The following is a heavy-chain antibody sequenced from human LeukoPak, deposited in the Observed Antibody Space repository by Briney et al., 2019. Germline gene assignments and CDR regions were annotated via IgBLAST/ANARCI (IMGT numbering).Heavy chain of an antibody. CDR3: VKDNGRWFDP. CDR1: GFSFRNYG. CDR2: INHSGST. D-gene: IGHD1-26*01. J-gene: IGHJ5*02. V-gene: IGHV4-4*02. Sequence: GSLRLSCAASGFSFRNYGMYWVRQPPGKGLEWIGEINHSGSTNYNPSLKSRVTISVDTSKNQFSLKLSSVTAADTAIYYCVKDNGRWFDPWGQGTLVIVSS.